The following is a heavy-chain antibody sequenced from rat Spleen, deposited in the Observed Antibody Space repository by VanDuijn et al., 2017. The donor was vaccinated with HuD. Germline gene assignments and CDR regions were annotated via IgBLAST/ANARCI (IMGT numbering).Heavy chain of an antibody. J-gene: IGHJ1*01. Sequence: EVQLVESGGGLVQPGRSLKLSCAASGFTFSDYGMYWIRQAPTKGLEWVANISYDGSSTYYRDSVKGRFTISRDNAKSTLYLQMDSLRSEDTATYYCARRYSSYWYFYFWRPGTMVTVSS. CDR1: GFTFSDYG. CDR3: ARRYSSYWYFYF. CDR2: ISYDGSST. D-gene: IGHD1-2*01. V-gene: IGHV5-7*01.